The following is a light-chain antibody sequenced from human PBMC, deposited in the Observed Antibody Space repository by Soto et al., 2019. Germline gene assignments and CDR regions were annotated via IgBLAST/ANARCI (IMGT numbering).Light chain of an antibody. CDR3: QQYHIWPPWT. V-gene: IGKV3-15*01. CDR2: GAS. CDR1: QSIRSN. Sequence: EIVMTQSPDTVSVSPGEGATLSCRVSQSIRSNLAWYQQRPGQAPRLLMYGASTRADGIPARFTGSGSGTEFTLTISSLQSEDFAVYYCQQYHIWPPWTSGQGTKVDIK. J-gene: IGKJ1*01.